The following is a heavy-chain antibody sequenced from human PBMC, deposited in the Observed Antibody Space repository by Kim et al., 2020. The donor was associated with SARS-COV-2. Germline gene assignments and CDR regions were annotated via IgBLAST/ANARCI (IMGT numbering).Heavy chain of an antibody. CDR2: ISYDGSNR. J-gene: IGHJ4*02. Sequence: GGSLRLSCAASGFPFNDYGMHWVRQAPGKGLEWVAMISYDGSNRHYGDSVKGRFTISRDNSKNTLYLQMDSRRGEDTAVYYCAKSRPLGVITGFDYWGQGTLVTVS. V-gene: IGHV3-30*18. CDR1: GFPFNDYG. D-gene: IGHD3-22*01. CDR3: AKSRPLGVITGFDY.